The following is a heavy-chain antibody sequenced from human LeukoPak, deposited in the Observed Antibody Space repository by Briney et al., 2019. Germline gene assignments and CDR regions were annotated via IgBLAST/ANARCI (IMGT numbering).Heavy chain of an antibody. J-gene: IGHJ4*02. D-gene: IGHD3-9*01. Sequence: SETLSLTCSVSGGSMNSYYWSWIRQSPGKGLEWIGYIYYSGSTNYNPSLESRVTISVDTSKNQFSLKLSSVTAADTAVYYCARHVWLQPFDYRGQGTLVTVSS. CDR1: GGSMNSYY. CDR3: ARHVWLQPFDY. CDR2: IYYSGST. V-gene: IGHV4-59*08.